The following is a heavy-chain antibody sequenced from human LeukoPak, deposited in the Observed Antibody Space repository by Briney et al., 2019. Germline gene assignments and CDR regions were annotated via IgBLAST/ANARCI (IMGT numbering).Heavy chain of an antibody. CDR2: ISGSGGST. CDR1: GLPLSSHP. D-gene: IGHD1-20*01. V-gene: IGHV3-23*01. J-gene: IGHJ4*02. CDR3: ARACCSVTADFDS. Sequence: QLGECLMLCCAAHGLPLSSHPIGSVRQAPGRGVEWVSAISGSGGSTYYADCVKGRFTISRDNSKNTVSLQMNSLRAEDTAVYYCARACCSVTADFDSWGQGSLVTVSA.